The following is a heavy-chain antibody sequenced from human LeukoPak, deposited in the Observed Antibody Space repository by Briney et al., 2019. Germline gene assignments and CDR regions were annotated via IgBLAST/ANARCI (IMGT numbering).Heavy chain of an antibody. V-gene: IGHV3-21*01. J-gene: IGHJ6*03. CDR1: GFTFSSYW. D-gene: IGHD4-17*01. Sequence: PGGSLRLSCAASGFTFSSYWMSWVRQAPGKGLEWVSSISSSSSTCIYYADSVKGRFTIARDNAKNSLYLQMNSLRAEDTAVYYCARGRGDRTLYYYYYYYMDVWGKGTTVTVSS. CDR2: ISSSSSTCI. CDR3: ARGRGDRTLYYYYYYYMDV.